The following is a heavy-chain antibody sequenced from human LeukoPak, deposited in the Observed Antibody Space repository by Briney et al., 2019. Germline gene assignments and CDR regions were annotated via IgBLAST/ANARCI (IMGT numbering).Heavy chain of an antibody. CDR1: GGSISSSSYY. CDR2: IYYSGST. D-gene: IGHD3-22*01. V-gene: IGHV4-39*07. CDR3: ARVELDSTGPLGD. Sequence: SETLSLTCTVSGGSISSSSYYWGWIRQPPGKGLEWIGSIYYSGSTYYNPCLKSRVTISVDTSKNQFSLKLSSVTAADTAVYYCARVELDSTGPLGDWGQGTLVTVSS. J-gene: IGHJ4*02.